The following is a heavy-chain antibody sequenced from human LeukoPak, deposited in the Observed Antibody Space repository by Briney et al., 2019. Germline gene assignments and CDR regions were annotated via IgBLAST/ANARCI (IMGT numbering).Heavy chain of an antibody. CDR3: ARVQEQQLVLYAFDI. Sequence: KPGGSLRLSCAASGFSFSSDSMNWVRQAPGKGLEWVSFISGSSNYIYYADSVKGRFTISRDNAKNSLYLQMNSLRAEDTAVYYCARVQEQQLVLYAFDIWGQGTMVTVSS. V-gene: IGHV3-21*01. CDR1: GFSFSSDS. D-gene: IGHD6-13*01. CDR2: ISGSSNYI. J-gene: IGHJ3*02.